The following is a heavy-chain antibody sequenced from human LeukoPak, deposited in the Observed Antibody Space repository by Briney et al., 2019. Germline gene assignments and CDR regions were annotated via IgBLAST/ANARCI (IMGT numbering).Heavy chain of an antibody. CDR1: GGSFSGYY. CDR2: INHSGST. D-gene: IGHD4-17*01. Sequence: PSETLSLTCAVYGGSFSGYYWSWIRQPPGKGLEWIGEINHSGSTNYNPSLKSRVTISVDTSKNQFSLKLSSVTAADTAVYYCARGFGYGEDAFDIWGQGTMVTVSS. J-gene: IGHJ3*02. CDR3: ARGFGYGEDAFDI. V-gene: IGHV4-34*01.